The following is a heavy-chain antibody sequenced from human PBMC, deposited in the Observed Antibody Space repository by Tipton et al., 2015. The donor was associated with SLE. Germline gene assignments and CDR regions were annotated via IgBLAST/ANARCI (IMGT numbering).Heavy chain of an antibody. V-gene: IGHV4-38-2*02. CDR1: GDSITSDY. D-gene: IGHD3-22*01. J-gene: IGHJ4*02. Sequence: TLSLTCTVSGDSITSDYWGWIRQPPGKGLEWIGSIYYSGSTYYNPSLKSRATISVDTSKNQFSLKLSSVTAADTAVYYCARRPYVSSGYFFDYWGQGTLVTVSS. CDR3: ARRPYVSSGYFFDY. CDR2: IYYSGST.